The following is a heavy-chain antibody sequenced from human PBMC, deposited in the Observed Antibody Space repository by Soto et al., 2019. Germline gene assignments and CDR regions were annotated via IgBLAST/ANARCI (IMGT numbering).Heavy chain of an antibody. Sequence: EVQLVESGGGLEKPGRSLRLSCTASGFTFGDYAMSWFRQAPGKGLEWVGFIRTKAYGGTTEYAAYMKGRFTISRDDSTTIAYLQMNSLKTEDTAVYHCSSDCMGAVRGVVVGYYGMDVWGQGTTVTVSS. V-gene: IGHV3-49*05. CDR3: SSDCMGAVRGVVVGYYGMDV. J-gene: IGHJ6*02. D-gene: IGHD3-10*01. CDR2: IRTKAYGGTT. CDR1: GFTFGDYA.